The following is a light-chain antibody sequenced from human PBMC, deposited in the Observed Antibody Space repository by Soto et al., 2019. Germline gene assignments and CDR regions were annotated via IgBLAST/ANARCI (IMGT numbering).Light chain of an antibody. CDR2: GAS. CDR3: QQYNNWPFT. Sequence: EIVMTQSPATLSVSPGERATLSCRASQSVSSNLAWYQQKPGQAPRLLIYGASTRATGIPARFSGSGSGTEFTLTLSRLQSEDFEVYYCQQYNNWPFTFGPGTKVDIK. J-gene: IGKJ3*01. CDR1: QSVSSN. V-gene: IGKV3-15*01.